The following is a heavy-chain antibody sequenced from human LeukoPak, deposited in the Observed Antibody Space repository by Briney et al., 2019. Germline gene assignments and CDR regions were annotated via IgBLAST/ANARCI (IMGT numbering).Heavy chain of an antibody. CDR1: GGSFSGXY. CDR2: INHSGST. V-gene: IGHV4-34*01. Sequence: SEXXXXXXAXXGGSFSGXYWSWLRQPPGKGLEWWGEINHSGSTNYNPSRKSRVTISEKKSKKEFTQKRSEITAADTAVYYCARSRSGRYYYYYYYMDVWGKGTTVTVSS. CDR3: ARSRSGRYYYYYYYMDV. J-gene: IGHJ6*03. D-gene: IGHD3-10*01.